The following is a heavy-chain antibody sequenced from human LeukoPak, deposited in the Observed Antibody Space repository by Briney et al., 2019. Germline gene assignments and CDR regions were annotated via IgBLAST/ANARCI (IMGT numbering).Heavy chain of an antibody. CDR2: ISSSSSYI. CDR1: GFTFSSYS. D-gene: IGHD6-13*01. CDR3: ARCSSSWSYYFDY. Sequence: GGSLRLSCAASGFTFSSYSMNWVRQAPGKGLEWVSSISSSSSYIYYADPVKGRFTISRDNAKNSLYLQMNSLRAEDTAVYYCARCSSSWSYYFDYWGQGTLVTVSS. V-gene: IGHV3-21*01. J-gene: IGHJ4*02.